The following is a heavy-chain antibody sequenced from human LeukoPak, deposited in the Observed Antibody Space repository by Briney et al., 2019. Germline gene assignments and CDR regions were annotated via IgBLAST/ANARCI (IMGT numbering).Heavy chain of an antibody. Sequence: GGSLRLSCAASGFTFSSHAYAMSWVRQAPGKGLEWVSAITGDGSDTYYANSVNGRFTISRDDSKNTLHLQMNSLRAEDTAVYYCAKAVRYSTTWAAEYFHDWGQGTRVTVSS. CDR3: AKAVRYSTTWAAEYFHD. CDR2: ITGDGSDT. J-gene: IGHJ1*01. CDR1: GFTFSSHAYA. D-gene: IGHD6-13*01. V-gene: IGHV3-23*01.